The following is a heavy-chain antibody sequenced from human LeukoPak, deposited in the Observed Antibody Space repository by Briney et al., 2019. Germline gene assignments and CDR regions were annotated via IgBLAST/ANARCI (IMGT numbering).Heavy chain of an antibody. V-gene: IGHV3-30*18. D-gene: IGHD4-23*01. CDR1: GFTFGSYG. CDR3: AKPLMHDYGGNVDIDAFDI. Sequence: GGSLRLSCAASGFTFGSYGMHWVRQAPGKGLEWVAVISYDGSNKYYADSVKGRFTISRDNSKNTLYLQMNSLRAEDTAVYYCAKPLMHDYGGNVDIDAFDIWGQGTMVTVSS. J-gene: IGHJ3*02. CDR2: ISYDGSNK.